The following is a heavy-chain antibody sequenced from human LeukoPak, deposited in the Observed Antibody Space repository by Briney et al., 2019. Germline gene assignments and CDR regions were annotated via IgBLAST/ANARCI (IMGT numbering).Heavy chain of an antibody. D-gene: IGHD1-26*01. CDR1: GGSISSYY. V-gene: IGHV4-59*08. J-gene: IGHJ4*02. Sequence: SETLSLTCTVSGGSISSYYWSWLRQPPGKGLEWIGYIYYSGSTNYNPSLKSRVTISVDTSKNQFSLKLSSVTAADTAVYYCARHFRGSGSSPHFDYWGQGTLVTVSS. CDR3: ARHFRGSGSSPHFDY. CDR2: IYYSGST.